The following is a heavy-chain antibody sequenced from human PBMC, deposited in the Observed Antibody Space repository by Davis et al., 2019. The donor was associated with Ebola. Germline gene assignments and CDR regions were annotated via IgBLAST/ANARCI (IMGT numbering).Heavy chain of an antibody. CDR1: GGSISSSSYY. CDR2: IYYSGST. Sequence: MPGGSLRLSCTVSGGSISSSSYYWGWIRQPPGKGLEWIGSIYYSGSTYYNPSLKSRVTISVDTSKNQFSLKLSSVTAADTAVYYCAKYGSGSYYKKYNWFDPWGQGTLVTVSS. V-gene: IGHV4-39*01. CDR3: AKYGSGSYYKKYNWFDP. J-gene: IGHJ5*02. D-gene: IGHD3-10*01.